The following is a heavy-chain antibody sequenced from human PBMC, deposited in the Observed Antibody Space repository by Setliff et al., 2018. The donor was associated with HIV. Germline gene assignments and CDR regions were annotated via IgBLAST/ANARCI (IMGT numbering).Heavy chain of an antibody. D-gene: IGHD6-13*01. Sequence: GGSLRLSCVASGFTFSNYNMNWVRQAPGKGLEWVAVIWYDGTNEYYADSVKGRFTISRDDSKNTLYLQMDSLRAEDTAVYYCAKDYWSYSSSWYYFDYWGQGTLVTVSS. V-gene: IGHV3-33*06. J-gene: IGHJ4*02. CDR3: AKDYWSYSSSWYYFDY. CDR1: GFTFSNYN. CDR2: IWYDGTNE.